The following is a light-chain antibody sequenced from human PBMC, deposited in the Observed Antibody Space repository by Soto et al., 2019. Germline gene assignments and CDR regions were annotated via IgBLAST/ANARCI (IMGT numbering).Light chain of an antibody. CDR3: QQSYSTPWT. CDR2: GVS. V-gene: IGKV1-39*01. Sequence: DIQMMQSPSSLSASVGDRVTITCRASQSVRTYVNWYQQKPGKAPNLLIYGVSTLHSGVPSRFSGAGSGTDFTLTIRSLQPEDFASYYCQQSYSTPWTFGPGTKVEIK. CDR1: QSVRTY. J-gene: IGKJ1*01.